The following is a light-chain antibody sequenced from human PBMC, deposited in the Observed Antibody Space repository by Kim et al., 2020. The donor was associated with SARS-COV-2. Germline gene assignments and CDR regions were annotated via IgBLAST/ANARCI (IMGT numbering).Light chain of an antibody. Sequence: SPGERATLSCRASQTVGNNLAWYQQKPGQAPRLLIFDASTRATGVPARFSGSGSGTEFTLTISGLQSEDFAVYYCQQSNNWPPLTFGGGTKVDIK. CDR1: QTVGNN. CDR3: QQSNNWPPLT. CDR2: DAS. J-gene: IGKJ4*01. V-gene: IGKV3-15*01.